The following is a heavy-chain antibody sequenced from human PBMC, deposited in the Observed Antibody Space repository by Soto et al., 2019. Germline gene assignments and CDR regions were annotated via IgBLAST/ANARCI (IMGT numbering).Heavy chain of an antibody. CDR3: ARTGGATDS. J-gene: IGHJ5*02. Sequence: SQTLSLTCAISGDGVSSNSAAWNWIRQSPSRGFEWLGRTYYRSKWYDEYAVSVKGRITISPDTSKNHFSLQLNSVTPEDTAVYYCARTGGATDSWGQGTLVTVSS. CDR1: GDGVSSNSAA. V-gene: IGHV6-1*01. CDR2: TYYRSKWYD. D-gene: IGHD1-26*01.